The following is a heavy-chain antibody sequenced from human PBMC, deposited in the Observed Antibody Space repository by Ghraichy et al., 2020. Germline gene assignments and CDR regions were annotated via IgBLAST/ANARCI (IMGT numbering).Heavy chain of an antibody. J-gene: IGHJ5*02. V-gene: IGHV4-59*08. CDR3: ARHRLREKNTDGWLIDL. D-gene: IGHD2-15*01. Sequence: SETLSLTCTVSGDSMSPYYWSWIRHSPGGGLEWIGYIYFSGNIMYNPSLESRDTISIDTSMNQFSLQLYSVTAADTAIYYCARHRLREKNTDGWLIDLWGQGSLVTVSS. CDR2: IYFSGNI. CDR1: GDSMSPYY.